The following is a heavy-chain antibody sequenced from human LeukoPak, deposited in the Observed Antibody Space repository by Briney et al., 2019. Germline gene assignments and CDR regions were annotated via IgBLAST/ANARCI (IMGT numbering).Heavy chain of an antibody. V-gene: IGHV3-23*01. D-gene: IGHD3-9*01. J-gene: IGHJ4*02. CDR1: GFTFSSYA. Sequence: PGGSLRLSCAASGFTFSSYAMGWARQAPGKGLEWVSAISGSGGRTYYADSVKGRFTISRDNSKNTLYLQMNSLRAEDTAVYYCAKFPYDILTGYYTYWGQGTLVTVSS. CDR2: ISGSGGRT. CDR3: AKFPYDILTGYYTY.